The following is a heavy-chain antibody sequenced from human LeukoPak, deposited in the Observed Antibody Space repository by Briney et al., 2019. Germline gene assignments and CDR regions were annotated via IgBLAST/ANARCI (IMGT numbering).Heavy chain of an antibody. CDR1: GYTFTSYG. V-gene: IGHV1-18*01. D-gene: IGHD2-15*01. CDR3: ARVGEFTGYCSGGSCFDY. J-gene: IGHJ4*02. CDR2: ISAYNGNT. Sequence: ASVKVSCKASGYTFTSYGISWVRQAPGQGLEWMGWISAYNGNTNYAQKLQGRVTMTTDTSTSTAYMELRSLRSDDTAVYYCARVGEFTGYCSGGSCFDYWGQGTLVTVSS.